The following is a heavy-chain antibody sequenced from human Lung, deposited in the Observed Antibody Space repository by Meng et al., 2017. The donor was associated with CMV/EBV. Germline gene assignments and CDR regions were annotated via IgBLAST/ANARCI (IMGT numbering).Heavy chain of an antibody. V-gene: IGHV3-23*01. J-gene: IGHJ4*02. D-gene: IGHD2-2*01. CDR2: SSGSGLTT. CDR3: AKFPRHLYCSTTSCCLDY. CDR1: GFTFSTYD. Sequence: GGSLRLSCAASGFTFSTYDMSWVRQAPGKGLEWVSGSSGSGLTTYYADSVKGRFTISRDDSTNTLYLQMDSLRAEDTALYYCAKFPRHLYCSTTSCCLDYWGQGTVVSVSS.